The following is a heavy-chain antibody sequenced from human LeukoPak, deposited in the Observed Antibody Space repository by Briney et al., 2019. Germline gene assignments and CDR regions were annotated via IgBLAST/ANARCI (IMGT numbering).Heavy chain of an antibody. CDR1: GGTFSGYY. D-gene: IGHD5-18*01. Sequence: KPSETLSLTCAVYGGTFSGYYWSWIRQPPGKRLEWVGESNDSGGTNYNPSLKSRVTISADKSKNQVSLRLTSVTAADTAVYYCARHLLGYIDGPAPYFLDYWGQGILVAVSS. V-gene: IGHV4-34*01. CDR2: SNDSGGT. J-gene: IGHJ4*02. CDR3: ARHLLGYIDGPAPYFLDY.